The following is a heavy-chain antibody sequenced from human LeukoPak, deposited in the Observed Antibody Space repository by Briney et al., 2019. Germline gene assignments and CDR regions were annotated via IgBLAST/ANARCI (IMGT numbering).Heavy chain of an antibody. V-gene: IGHV4-31*02. CDR2: IYYSGST. J-gene: IGHJ3*02. Sequence: WVRQVPGSGLEWIGYIYYSGSTYYNPSLKGRVTISVDTSKNQFSLKLSSVTAADTAVYYCAATIIAAAGTYAFDIWGQGTMVTVSS. D-gene: IGHD6-13*01. CDR3: AATIIAAAGTYAFDI.